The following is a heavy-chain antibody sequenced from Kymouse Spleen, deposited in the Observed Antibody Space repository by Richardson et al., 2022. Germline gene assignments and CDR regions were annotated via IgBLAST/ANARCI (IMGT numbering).Heavy chain of an antibody. CDR2: INPNSGGT. CDR1: GYTFTGYY. V-gene: IGHV1-2*04. J-gene: IGHJ4*02. D-gene: IGHD3-10*01. CDR3: ARDGVRGVIITEPYFDY. Sequence: QVQLVQSGAEVKKPGASVKVSCKASGYTFTGYYMHWVRQAPGQGLEWMGWINPNSGGTNYAQKFQGWVTMTRDTSISTAYMELSRLRSDDTAVYYCARDGVRGVIITEPYFDYWGQGTLVTVSS.